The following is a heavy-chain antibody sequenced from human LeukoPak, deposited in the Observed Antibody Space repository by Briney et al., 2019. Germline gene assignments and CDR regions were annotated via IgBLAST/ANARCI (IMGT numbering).Heavy chain of an antibody. Sequence: ASVKVSCKASGYTFTGYYIHWIRQAPGQGLEWMGWSSPNNGGTKYAQKFQGRITMTRDTSITTAYMELNSLRSDDTARYYCARGRSLTGSRFPSNYWGQGTVVTVAP. CDR1: GYTFTGYY. J-gene: IGHJ4*02. CDR3: ARGRSLTGSRFPSNY. D-gene: IGHD1-20*01. CDR2: SSPNNGGT. V-gene: IGHV1-2*02.